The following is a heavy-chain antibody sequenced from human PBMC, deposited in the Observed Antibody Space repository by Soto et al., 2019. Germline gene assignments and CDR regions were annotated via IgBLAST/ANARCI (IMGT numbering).Heavy chain of an antibody. CDR1: GFTLNNYY. J-gene: IGHJ4*02. Sequence: EVHLVESGGGLVQPGGSLILSCAASGFTLNNYYLSWVRQAPGKGLEWVGNIKGDGSDPHYVDSVKGRFTISRDNAENSMSLLMTSLKDEGTGMYYCARDPVKADWGQGSLVTVFS. CDR2: IKGDGSDP. V-gene: IGHV3-7*01. CDR3: ARDPVKAD.